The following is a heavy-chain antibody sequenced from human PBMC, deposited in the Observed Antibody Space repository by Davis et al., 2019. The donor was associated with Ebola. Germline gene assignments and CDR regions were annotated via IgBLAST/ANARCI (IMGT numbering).Heavy chain of an antibody. Sequence: SVKVSCKASGYTFTSYGVKWVRQAPGQGLEWMGWIIPIIGKANYAQKFQGRVTITADKSTSTAYMELSSLRSEDTAVYYCAMSVVVSEDAFDIWGQGTMVTVSS. CDR3: AMSVVVSEDAFDI. CDR1: GYTFTSYG. D-gene: IGHD2-2*01. V-gene: IGHV1-69*10. CDR2: IIPIIGKA. J-gene: IGHJ3*02.